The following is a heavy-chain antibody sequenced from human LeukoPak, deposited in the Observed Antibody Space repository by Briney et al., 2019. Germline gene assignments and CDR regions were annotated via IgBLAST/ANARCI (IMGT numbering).Heavy chain of an antibody. CDR2: INEDGGKT. J-gene: IGHJ3*02. D-gene: IGHD2-15*01. CDR3: AKEIDTLGTNAFDI. Sequence: GVSLRLSCAASGFSFDDYPMHWVRQAPGKGLEWVSLINEDGGKTFYADSVRGRFTISRDNSKNSLYLQMNSLRTEDTALYYCAKEIDTLGTNAFDIWGQGTIVTVSS. V-gene: IGHV3-43*02. CDR1: GFSFDDYP.